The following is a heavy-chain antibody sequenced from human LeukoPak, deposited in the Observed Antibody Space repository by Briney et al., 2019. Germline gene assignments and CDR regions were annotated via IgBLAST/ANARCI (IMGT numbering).Heavy chain of an antibody. CDR2: ISSSSSYI. J-gene: IGHJ6*03. Sequence: GGSLRLSCAASGFTFDDYGMSWVRQAPGKGLEWVSSISSSSSYIYYADSVKGRFTISRDNAKNSLYLQMNSLRAEDTAVYYCARIWFGESHYYYYMDVWGKGTTVTISS. D-gene: IGHD3-10*01. CDR1: GFTFDDYG. V-gene: IGHV3-21*01. CDR3: ARIWFGESHYYYYMDV.